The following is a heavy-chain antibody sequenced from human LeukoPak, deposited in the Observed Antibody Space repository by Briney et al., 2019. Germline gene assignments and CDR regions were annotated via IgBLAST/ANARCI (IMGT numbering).Heavy chain of an antibody. V-gene: IGHV1-46*01. Sequence: GASVTVSCKASGYTFTSYYMHWVRQAPGQGLEWMGIINPSGGSTSYAQKFQGRVTMTRDMSTSTVYMELRSLRSEDTAVYYCARSGVDSSGFRSRYAFDIWGQGTMVTVSS. CDR2: INPSGGST. J-gene: IGHJ3*02. CDR1: GYTFTSYY. D-gene: IGHD3-22*01. CDR3: ARSGVDSSGFRSRYAFDI.